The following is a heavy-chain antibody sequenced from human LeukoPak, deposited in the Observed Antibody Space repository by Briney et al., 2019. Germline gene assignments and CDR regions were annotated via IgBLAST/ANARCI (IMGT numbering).Heavy chain of an antibody. J-gene: IGHJ3*02. CDR1: GFTFSSYW. CDR2: INTDGSST. V-gene: IGHV3-74*01. D-gene: IGHD3-3*01. Sequence: GGSLRLSCAASGFTFSSYWMSWVRQAPGKGLVWVSRINTDGSSTSYADSVKGRFTISRDNAKNTLYLQMNSLRAEDTAVYYCARDFWSGYRGAFDIWGQGTMVTVSS. CDR3: ARDFWSGYRGAFDI.